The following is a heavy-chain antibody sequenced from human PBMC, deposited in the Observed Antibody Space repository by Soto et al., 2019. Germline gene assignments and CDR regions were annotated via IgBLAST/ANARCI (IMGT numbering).Heavy chain of an antibody. D-gene: IGHD3-22*01. CDR3: ARIYSGYSFLGFDP. Sequence: SETLSLTCAVSGGSISSSNWWSWVRQPPGKGLEWIGEIYHSGSTNYNPSLKSRVTISVDKSKNQFSLKLSSVTAADTAVYYCARIYSGYSFLGFDPWGQGTLVTVSS. CDR1: GGSISSSNW. V-gene: IGHV4-4*02. CDR2: IYHSGST. J-gene: IGHJ5*02.